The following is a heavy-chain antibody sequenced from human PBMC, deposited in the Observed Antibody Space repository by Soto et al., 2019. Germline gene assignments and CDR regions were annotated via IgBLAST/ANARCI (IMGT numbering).Heavy chain of an antibody. CDR3: AKSYDFWSGYRFDY. J-gene: IGHJ4*02. CDR2: ISGSGGST. CDR1: GFTFSSYA. Sequence: LSLTCAASGFTFSSYAMSWVRQAPGKGLEWVSAISGSGGSTYYADSVKGRFTISRDNSKNTLYLQMNSLRAEDTAVYYCAKSYDFWSGYRFDYWGQGTLVTVSS. V-gene: IGHV3-23*01. D-gene: IGHD3-3*01.